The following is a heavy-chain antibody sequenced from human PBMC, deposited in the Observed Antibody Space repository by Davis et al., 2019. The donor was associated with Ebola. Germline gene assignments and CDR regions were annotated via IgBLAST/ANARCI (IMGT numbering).Heavy chain of an antibody. Sequence: GESLKISCAASGFTFSSYAMHWVRQAPGKGLEWVSAISGSGGSTYYADSVKRRFTISRDNSKNTLYLQMNSLRAEDTAIYYCAKAGHCGNYCSFDSWGQGTLLTVSS. D-gene: IGHD1-26*01. V-gene: IGHV3-23*01. CDR1: GFTFSSYA. J-gene: IGHJ4*02. CDR2: ISGSGGST. CDR3: AKAGHCGNYCSFDS.